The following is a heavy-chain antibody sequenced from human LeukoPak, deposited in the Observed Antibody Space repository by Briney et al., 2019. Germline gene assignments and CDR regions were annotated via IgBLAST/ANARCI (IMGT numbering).Heavy chain of an antibody. V-gene: IGHV4-39*01. CDR1: GGSISSGGYY. J-gene: IGHJ4*02. Sequence: PSETLSLTCTVSGGSISSGGYYWGWIRQPPGTGLEWIGSIYYSGSTYYNPSLKSRVTISVDTSKNQFSLKLSSVTAADTAVYYCARLTDYNYYFDYWGQGTLVTVSS. D-gene: IGHD1-1*01. CDR2: IYYSGST. CDR3: ARLTDYNYYFDY.